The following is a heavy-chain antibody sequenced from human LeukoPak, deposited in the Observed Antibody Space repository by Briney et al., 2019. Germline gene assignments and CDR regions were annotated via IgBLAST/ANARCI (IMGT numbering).Heavy chain of an antibody. CDR2: IYYSGGT. D-gene: IGHD3-3*01. Sequence: SETLSLTCTVSGGSISSYYWSWIRQPPGKGLEWIGYIYYSGGTNYNPSLKSRVTISVDTSKNQFSLKLSSVTAADTAVYYCARGPTITIFGVVIPTGFDYWGQGTLVPPPQ. CDR3: ARGPTITIFGVVIPTGFDY. J-gene: IGHJ4*02. V-gene: IGHV4-59*01. CDR1: GGSISSYY.